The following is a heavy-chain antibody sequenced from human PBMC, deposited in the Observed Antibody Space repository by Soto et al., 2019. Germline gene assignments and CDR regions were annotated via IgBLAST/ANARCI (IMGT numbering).Heavy chain of an antibody. V-gene: IGHV1-2*02. D-gene: IGHD3-10*01. J-gene: IGHJ6*02. Sequence: SVKGACNASGSSLTGHYMGWVRRFYGKRLEDLGWLKSYNGGAYYAPKFRCRVTFTRDTSTTTAYLEVSELRSEDTAVYVCARVICPLGSGSPCPRYGLDLWGQGTTVTVSS. CDR2: LKSYNGGA. CDR1: GSSLTGHY. CDR3: ARVICPLGSGSPCPRYGLDL.